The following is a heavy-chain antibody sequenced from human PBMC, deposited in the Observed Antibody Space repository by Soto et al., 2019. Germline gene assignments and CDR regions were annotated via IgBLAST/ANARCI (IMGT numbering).Heavy chain of an antibody. V-gene: IGHV6-1*01. D-gene: IGHD1-7*01. CDR2: TYYRSRWYN. J-gene: IGHJ6*03. Sequence: PSQTLSLTCAISGDSVSSNSDAWNWIRLSPSRGLEWLARTYYRSRWYNDYAVSVRSRITVNPDTSKNQFSLQLTSVTPEDTAVYYCAGTTSHQWYYMDVWGKGTTVTVSS. CDR3: AGTTSHQWYYMDV. CDR1: GDSVSSNSDA.